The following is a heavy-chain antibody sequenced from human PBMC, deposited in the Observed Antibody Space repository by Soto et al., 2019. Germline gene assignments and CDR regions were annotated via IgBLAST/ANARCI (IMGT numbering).Heavy chain of an antibody. V-gene: IGHV4-30-2*01. J-gene: IGHJ5*02. CDR1: VGSISTGGCS. D-gene: IGHD5-18*01. CDR3: ASERGYRSNWFDP. CDR2: IYHSGST. Sequence: SETLSLTCAVSVGSISTGGCSSSWIRQPPGKGLEWIGYIYHSGSTYYNPSLKSRVTISVDRSKNQFSLKLSSVTAADTAVYYCASERGYRSNWFDPWGQGTLVTVYS.